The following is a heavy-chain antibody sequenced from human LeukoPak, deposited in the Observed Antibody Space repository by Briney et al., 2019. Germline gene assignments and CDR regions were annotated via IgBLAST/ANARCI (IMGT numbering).Heavy chain of an antibody. Sequence: GGSLRLSCAASGFTFDDYGMSWVRQAPGKGLEWVSGINWNGGSTGYADSVKGRFTISRDNAKNSLYLQMNSLRAEDTAVYYCARQGNFDWFNRYYMDVWGKGTTVTVSS. CDR3: ARQGNFDWFNRYYMDV. CDR2: INWNGGST. J-gene: IGHJ6*03. V-gene: IGHV3-20*04. D-gene: IGHD3-9*01. CDR1: GFTFDDYG.